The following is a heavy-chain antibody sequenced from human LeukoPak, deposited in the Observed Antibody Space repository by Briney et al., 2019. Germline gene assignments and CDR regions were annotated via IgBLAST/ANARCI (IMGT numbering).Heavy chain of an antibody. CDR2: INTNTGNP. CDR3: ARIYCSGGSCYNYYYGMDV. D-gene: IGHD2-15*01. CDR1: GYTFTSYA. J-gene: IGHJ6*02. Sequence: ASVKVSCKASGYTFTSYAMNWVRQAPGQGLEWMGWINTNTGNPTYAQGFTGRFVFSFDTSVSTAYLQISSLKAEDTAVYYCARIYCSGGSCYNYYYGMDVWGQGTTVTVSS. V-gene: IGHV7-4-1*02.